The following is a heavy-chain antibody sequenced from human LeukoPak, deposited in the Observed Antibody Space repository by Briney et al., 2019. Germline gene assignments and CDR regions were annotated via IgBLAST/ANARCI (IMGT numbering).Heavy chain of an antibody. J-gene: IGHJ4*02. CDR3: ARDRPTGWPADY. CDR2: IKEDGSEK. CDR1: GFTFSSYS. Sequence: GGSLRLSCAASGFTFSSYSMNWVRQAPGKGREWVANIKEDGSEKHYVDSVKGRFTISRDNAKNSLYLQMSSLRAEDTAVYYCARDRPTGWPADYWGQGTLVTVSS. D-gene: IGHD6-19*01. V-gene: IGHV3-7*01.